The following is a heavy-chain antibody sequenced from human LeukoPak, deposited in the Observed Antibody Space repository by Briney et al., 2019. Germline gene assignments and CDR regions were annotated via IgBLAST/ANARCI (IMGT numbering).Heavy chain of an antibody. Sequence: GSLRLSCAASGFTFSSYAMSWVRQASGKGLEWVANIDQDGTEKYYVDSVKGRFTISRDNANNLLFLQMNSLRAEDTAVYYCASRSSYFDYWGQGTLVTVSS. CDR2: IDQDGTEK. CDR3: ASRSSYFDY. CDR1: GFTFSSYA. J-gene: IGHJ4*02. V-gene: IGHV3-7*01.